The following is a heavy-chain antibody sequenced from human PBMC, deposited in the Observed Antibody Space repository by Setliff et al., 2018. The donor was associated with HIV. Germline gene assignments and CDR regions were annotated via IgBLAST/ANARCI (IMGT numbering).Heavy chain of an antibody. V-gene: IGHV3-11*05. CDR1: GFTFNDYH. Sequence: PGGSLRLSCVGSGFTFNDYHISWIRQAPGKGLEWISYIGSLGDKEYADSVKGRFTISRDNARKSVYLQIDSLRAEDTAVYYCARDLRWYDSSGSHDAFDIWGQGTMVTVSS. CDR3: ARDLRWYDSSGSHDAFDI. CDR2: IGSLGDK. J-gene: IGHJ3*02. D-gene: IGHD3-22*01.